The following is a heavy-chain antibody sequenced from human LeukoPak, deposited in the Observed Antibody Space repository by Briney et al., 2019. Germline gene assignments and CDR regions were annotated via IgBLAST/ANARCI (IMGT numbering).Heavy chain of an antibody. D-gene: IGHD3-3*01. CDR1: GFTFSSYA. J-gene: IGHJ4*02. CDR2: ISYDGSNK. CDR3: ARGDFWSGPADY. V-gene: IGHV3-30-3*01. Sequence: GGSLRLPCAASGFTFSSYAMHWVRQAPGKGLEWVAVISYDGSNKYYADSVKGRFTISRDNSKNTLYLQMNSLRAEDTAVYYCARGDFWSGPADYWGQGTLVTVSS.